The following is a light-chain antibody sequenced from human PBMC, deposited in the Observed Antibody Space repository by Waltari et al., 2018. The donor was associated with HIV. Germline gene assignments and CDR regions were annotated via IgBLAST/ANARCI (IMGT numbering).Light chain of an antibody. J-gene: IGLJ2*01. CDR3: CSYTGTGVL. CDR2: EVT. CDR1: SSDVGAYNL. V-gene: IGLV2-23*02. Sequence: QSALTQPASVSGSPGQSITISCTGPSSDVGAYNLVSWYQQHPGTAPKLMIFEVTKRPSGVSDRFSGSRSGNTASLTISGLQAEDEGDYYCCSYTGTGVLFGRGTKLTVL.